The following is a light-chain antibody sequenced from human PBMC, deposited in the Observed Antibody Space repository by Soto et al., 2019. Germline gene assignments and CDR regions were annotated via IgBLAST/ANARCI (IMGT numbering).Light chain of an antibody. Sequence: DIQMTQSPSSLSASVGDRVTITCQARQDISNYLNWYQQKTGKATKLLIYDASNLETGVPSRFSGSGSGTDFTFIISILQPEDIATYYCQQYDNLPSFGQGTKREIK. V-gene: IGKV1-33*01. CDR1: QDISNY. J-gene: IGKJ2*01. CDR2: DAS. CDR3: QQYDNLPS.